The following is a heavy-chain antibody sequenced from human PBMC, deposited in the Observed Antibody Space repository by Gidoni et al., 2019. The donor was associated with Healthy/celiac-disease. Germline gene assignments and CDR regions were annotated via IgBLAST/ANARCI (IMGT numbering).Heavy chain of an antibody. D-gene: IGHD1-26*01. J-gene: IGHJ5*02. CDR1: GFTFRSYG. CDR3: ARDRNSGSYSTPFDP. CDR2: IWYVGSNK. V-gene: IGHV3-33*01. Sequence: QVQLVESGGGVVQPGRSLRLSCAAAGFTFRSYGIHWVRRAPGKGLEGVAGIWYVGSNKYYADAVKGRFTISRDNSKNTLYRQMNSLRAEDTAVYYCARDRNSGSYSTPFDPWGQGTLVTVSS.